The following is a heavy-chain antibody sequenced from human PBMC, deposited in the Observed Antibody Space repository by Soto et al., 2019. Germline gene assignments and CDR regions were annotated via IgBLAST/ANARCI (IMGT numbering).Heavy chain of an antibody. CDR1: GYTFTSYY. CDR2: INPSGGST. Sequence: GASVKVSCKASGYTFTSYYMHWVRQAPGQGLEWMGIINPSGGSTSYAQKFQGRVTMTRDTSTSTVYMELSSLRSEDTAVYYCARMRASGPYFDLFDNWGQGALVTVSS. J-gene: IGHJ4*02. D-gene: IGHD1-26*01. CDR3: ARMRASGPYFDLFDN. V-gene: IGHV1-46*01.